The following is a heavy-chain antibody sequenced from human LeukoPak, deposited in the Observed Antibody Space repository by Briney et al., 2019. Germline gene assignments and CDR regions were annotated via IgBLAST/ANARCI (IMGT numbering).Heavy chain of an antibody. V-gene: IGHV3-23*01. CDR1: GFTFSSYA. CDR3: ANLMATDYYYYMDV. D-gene: IGHD5-24*01. Sequence: PGGSLRLSCAAPGFTFSSYAMSWVRQAPGKGLEWVSAISGSGGSTYCADSVKGRFTISRDNSKNTLYLQMSSLRAEDTAVYYCANLMATDYYYYMDVWGKGTTVTVSS. J-gene: IGHJ6*03. CDR2: ISGSGGST.